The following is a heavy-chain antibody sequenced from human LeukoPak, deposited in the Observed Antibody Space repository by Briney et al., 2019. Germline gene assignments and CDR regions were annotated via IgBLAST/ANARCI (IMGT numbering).Heavy chain of an antibody. CDR2: IYPGDSDT. CDR1: GYSFTSYW. CDR3: ARRGRSGSMRVDY. J-gene: IGHJ4*02. V-gene: IGHV5-51*01. D-gene: IGHD3-22*01. Sequence: GESLKISCKGSGYSFTSYWIGWVRQMPGKGLEWMGIIYPGDSDTRYSPSFQGQVTISADKSISTAYLQWSCLKASDAAMYYCARRGRSGSMRVDYWGQGTLVIVSS.